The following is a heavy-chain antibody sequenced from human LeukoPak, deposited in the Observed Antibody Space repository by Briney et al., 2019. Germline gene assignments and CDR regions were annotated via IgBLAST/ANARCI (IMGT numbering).Heavy chain of an antibody. CDR3: AKDRRAAAGSYYFDY. Sequence: GASVKVSCKASGYTFTSYYMHWVRQAPGQGLEWMGIINPSGGSTSYAQKFQGRVTMTRDTSTSTVYMELSSLRSEDTAVYYCAKDRRAAAGSYYFDYWGQGTLVTVSS. CDR1: GYTFTSYY. D-gene: IGHD6-13*01. V-gene: IGHV1-46*01. CDR2: INPSGGST. J-gene: IGHJ4*02.